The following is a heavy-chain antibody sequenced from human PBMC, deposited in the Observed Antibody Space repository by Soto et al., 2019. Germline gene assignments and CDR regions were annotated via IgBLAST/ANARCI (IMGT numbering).Heavy chain of an antibody. CDR1: GGTFSSYA. CDR3: ARSMGGGSSATVY. Sequence: SVKVSCKASGGTFSSYAISWVRQAPGQGLEWMGGIIPIFGTANYAQKFQGRVTITADESTCTAYMELSSLRSEDTAVYYCARSMGGGSSATVYWGQGTLVTVSS. CDR2: IIPIFGTA. J-gene: IGHJ4*02. D-gene: IGHD2-15*01. V-gene: IGHV1-69*13.